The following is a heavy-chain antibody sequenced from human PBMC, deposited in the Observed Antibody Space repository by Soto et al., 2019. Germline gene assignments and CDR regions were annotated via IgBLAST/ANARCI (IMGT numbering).Heavy chain of an antibody. CDR2: IGNDGREK. CDR1: GFTFSRFG. J-gene: IGHJ3*02. Sequence: GGSLRLSCAASGFTFSRFGMNWVRQAPGKGLEWVSVIGNDGREKYYAASVKGRFTISRDNSKNTLFLQMNSLRAEDTAVYYCATLNLYYHSLDIWGQGTMVTVSS. V-gene: IGHV3-33*07. CDR3: ATLNLYYHSLDI. D-gene: IGHD3-3*01.